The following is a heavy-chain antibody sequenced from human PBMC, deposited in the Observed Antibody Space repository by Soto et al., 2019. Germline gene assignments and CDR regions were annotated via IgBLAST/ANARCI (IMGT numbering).Heavy chain of an antibody. Sequence: GASVKVPCKASEYTLTSYYMHWVRQAPGQGLEWMGIINPSGGSTSYAQKFQGRVTMTRDTSTSTVYMELSSLRSEDTAVYYCARSRIEIDPWGQGTMVTVYS. J-gene: IGHJ5*02. CDR2: INPSGGST. CDR1: EYTLTSYY. V-gene: IGHV1-46*01. D-gene: IGHD2-15*01. CDR3: ARSRIEIDP.